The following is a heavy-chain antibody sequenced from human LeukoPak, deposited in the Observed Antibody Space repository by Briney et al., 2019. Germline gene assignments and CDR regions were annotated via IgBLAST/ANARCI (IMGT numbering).Heavy chain of an antibody. D-gene: IGHD4-23*01. CDR2: IYYSGST. CDR3: ARHPPTVVTGDYYFDY. V-gene: IGHV4-59*01. Sequence: SETLSLTCTVSGGSISSYYWSWIRQPPGKGLEWIGYIYYSGSTNYNPSLKSRVTVSVDTSKNQFSLKLSSVTAADTAVYYCARHPPTVVTGDYYFDYWGQGTLVTVSS. CDR1: GGSISSYY. J-gene: IGHJ4*02.